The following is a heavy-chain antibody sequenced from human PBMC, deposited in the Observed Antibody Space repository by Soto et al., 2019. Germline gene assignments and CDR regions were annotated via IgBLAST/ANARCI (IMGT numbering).Heavy chain of an antibody. CDR2: INHSGST. CDR1: GGSISSGGYY. Sequence: LSLTCTVSGGSISSGGYYWSWIRQPPGKGLEWIGEINHSGSTNYNPSLKSLVTISVDTSKNQFSLKLSSVTAADTAVYYCARGPKALSYRSRYYYYGMDVWGQGTTVTVSS. CDR3: ARGPKALSYRSRYYYYGMDV. D-gene: IGHD5-18*01. J-gene: IGHJ6*02. V-gene: IGHV4-39*07.